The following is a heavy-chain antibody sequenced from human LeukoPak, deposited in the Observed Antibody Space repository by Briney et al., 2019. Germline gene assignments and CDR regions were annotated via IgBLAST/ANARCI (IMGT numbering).Heavy chain of an antibody. J-gene: IGHJ4*02. CDR1: GFTFDDYG. D-gene: IGHD5-24*01. V-gene: IGHV3-23*01. CDR3: AKSGYNRFDY. CDR2: ISGRDGST. Sequence: GGSLRLSCAASGFTFDDYGMSWVRHAPGKGLEWVSNISGRDGSTYYADSVKGRFTISRDNSKNTLYLQMNSLRAEDTAVYYCAKSGYNRFDYWGQGTLVTVSS.